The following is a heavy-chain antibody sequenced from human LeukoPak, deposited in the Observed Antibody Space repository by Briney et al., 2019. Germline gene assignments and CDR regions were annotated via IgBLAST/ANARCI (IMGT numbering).Heavy chain of an antibody. J-gene: IGHJ4*02. V-gene: IGHV3-48*03. Sequence: GGSLRLSCAASGFTFSSHEMDWVRQAPGKGLEWISYINPSANSIFYADSVQGRFTISRDNAKNSLYLQMNNLRAEDTAVYYCAKKTPGYGDLYYFDYWGQGTLVTVSS. CDR1: GFTFSSHE. CDR2: INPSANSI. CDR3: AKKTPGYGDLYYFDY. D-gene: IGHD4-17*01.